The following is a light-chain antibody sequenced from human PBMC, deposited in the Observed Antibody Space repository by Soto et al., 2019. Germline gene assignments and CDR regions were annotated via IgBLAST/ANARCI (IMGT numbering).Light chain of an antibody. CDR1: QDISNY. V-gene: IGKV1-33*01. J-gene: IGKJ4*01. Sequence: DIQMTQSPSSLSASVGDRVTITCQASQDISNYLNWYQQKPGKAPMLLIYDASNLETGVPSRFSGSRSGTDFTFAIRGLQPEDIATYYCQQYDNLPLTFGGGTKVEIK. CDR3: QQYDNLPLT. CDR2: DAS.